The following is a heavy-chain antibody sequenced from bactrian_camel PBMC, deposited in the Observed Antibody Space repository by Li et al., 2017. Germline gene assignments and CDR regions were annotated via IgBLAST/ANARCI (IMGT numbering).Heavy chain of an antibody. CDR2: ITSDGGST. D-gene: IGHD7*01. CDR3: AEARSANWRYIPDIYLET. Sequence: VQLVESGGGLVQPGGSLRLSCVGTGFRFDDYAMTWVRQAPGKGLEWVSAITSDGGSTYYADSVKGRFTISRDNAKNSLYLQLNSLKTEDTAMYYCAEARSANWRYIPDIYLETWGQGTQVTVS. J-gene: IGHJ2*01. V-gene: IGHV3-1*01. CDR1: GFRFDDYA.